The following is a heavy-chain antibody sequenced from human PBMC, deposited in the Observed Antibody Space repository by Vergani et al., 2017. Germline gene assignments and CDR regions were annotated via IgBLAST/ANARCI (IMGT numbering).Heavy chain of an antibody. Sequence: DVHLAESGGGFFQPGGSPRLSCSASGFPFNSYWMHWVRQVPGKGLLWVSRIKSDGSITAYADSVKGRFTISRDNAQNTLYLQMNSLRVEDTGVYYCARARCIETCYMSNWLDSWGQGTLVTVSS. CDR1: GFPFNSYW. J-gene: IGHJ5*01. D-gene: IGHD3-9*01. CDR2: IKSDGSIT. V-gene: IGHV3-74*03. CDR3: ARARCIETCYMSNWLDS.